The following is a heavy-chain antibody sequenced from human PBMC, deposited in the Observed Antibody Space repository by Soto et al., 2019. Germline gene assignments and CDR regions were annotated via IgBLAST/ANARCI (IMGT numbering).Heavy chain of an antibody. CDR1: GFTFDDYA. V-gene: IGHV3-9*01. CDR3: GKASSSNSWSPIDY. CDR2: ISWSTSSI. J-gene: IGHJ4*02. D-gene: IGHD3-3*01. Sequence: PGGSLRLSCGASGFTFDDYAMHWFRQIPGKGLQWVSGISWSTSSIGYGASLRGRFLVSRDNANNSLYLQMNDLRPEDTALYYCGKASSSNSWSPIDYWGQGTMVTVSS.